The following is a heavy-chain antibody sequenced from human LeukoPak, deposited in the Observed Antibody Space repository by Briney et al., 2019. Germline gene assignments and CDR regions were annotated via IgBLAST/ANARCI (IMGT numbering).Heavy chain of an antibody. CDR1: GFTFSNYG. CDR2: IWYGGSKK. CDR3: AAYYYDRSGYDLRFY. D-gene: IGHD3-22*01. Sequence: GRSLRLSCAASGFTFSNYGMHWVRQAPGKGLEWVAVIWYGGSKKHHADSVKGRFTISRDNSKNTLNLQMNSLRVEDTAVYYCAAYYYDRSGYDLRFYWGQGTLVTVSS. J-gene: IGHJ4*02. V-gene: IGHV3-33*01.